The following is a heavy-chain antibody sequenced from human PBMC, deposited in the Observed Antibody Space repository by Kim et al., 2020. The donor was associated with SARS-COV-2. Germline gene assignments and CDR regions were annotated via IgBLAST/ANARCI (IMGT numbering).Heavy chain of an antibody. CDR3: AGREYSYGGWFDP. CDR2: IYYSGST. D-gene: IGHD5-18*01. CDR1: GGSISSYY. Sequence: SETLSLTCTVAGGSISSYYWSWIRQPPGKGLEYIGYIYYSGSTNYNPSLKSRVTISVDTSKNQFSLKVTSVTAADTAVYYCAGREYSYGGWFDPWGQGTLVTVSS. J-gene: IGHJ5*02. V-gene: IGHV4-59*01.